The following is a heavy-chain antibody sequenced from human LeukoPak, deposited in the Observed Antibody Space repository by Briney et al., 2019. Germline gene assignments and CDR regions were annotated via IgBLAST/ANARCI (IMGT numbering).Heavy chain of an antibody. CDR3: ATGGAEMATISAFDI. D-gene: IGHD5-24*01. V-gene: IGHV1-69*06. CDR2: IIPIFGTA. J-gene: IGHJ3*02. Sequence: AASVKVSCKASGGTFRSYAISWVRQAPGQGLEWMGGIIPIFGTANYAQKFQGRVTITADKSTSTAYMELSSLRSEDTAVYYCATGGAEMATISAFDIWGQGTMVTVSS. CDR1: GGTFRSYA.